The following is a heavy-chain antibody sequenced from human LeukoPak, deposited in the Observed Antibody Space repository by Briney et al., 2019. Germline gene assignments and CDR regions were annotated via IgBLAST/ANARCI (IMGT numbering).Heavy chain of an antibody. J-gene: IGHJ4*02. CDR1: GFTFSTYW. CDR3: ARWSYYGSGSYRYYFDY. D-gene: IGHD3-10*01. Sequence: PGGSLRLSCAASGFTFSTYWMHWVRQAPGKGLVWVSHINTDGRTTNYADSVKGRFTISRDNAKNSLYLQMNSLRAEDTALYYCARWSYYGSGSYRYYFDYWGQGTLVTVSS. CDR2: INTDGRTT. V-gene: IGHV3-74*01.